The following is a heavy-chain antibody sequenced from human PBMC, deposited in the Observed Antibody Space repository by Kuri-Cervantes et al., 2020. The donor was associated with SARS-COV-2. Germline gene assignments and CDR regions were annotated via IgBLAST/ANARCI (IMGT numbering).Heavy chain of an antibody. Sequence: GSLRLSCTVSGVSISSSSYYWGWIRQPPGKGLEWIGSIYYSGSTYYNPSLKSRVTISVDTSKNQFSLKLSSVTAADTAVYYCARGENTIWEFDYWGQGTLVTVSS. J-gene: IGHJ4*02. V-gene: IGHV4-39*01. CDR2: IYYSGST. CDR3: ARGENTIWEFDY. CDR1: GVSISSSSYY. D-gene: IGHD2/OR15-2a*01.